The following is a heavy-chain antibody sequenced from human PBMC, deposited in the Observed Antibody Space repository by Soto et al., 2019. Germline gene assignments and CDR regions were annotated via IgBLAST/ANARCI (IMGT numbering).Heavy chain of an antibody. CDR1: GYTFTSYG. CDR3: ARDEGLDYDSSGQTFDY. CDR2: ISAYNGNT. J-gene: IGHJ4*02. V-gene: IGHV1-18*01. D-gene: IGHD3-22*01. Sequence: ASVKVSCKASGYTFTSYGISWVRQAPGQGLEWMGWISAYNGNTNYAQKLQGRVTMTTDTSTSTAYMELRSLRSDDTAVYYCARDEGLDYDSSGQTFDYWGQGTLVTVSS.